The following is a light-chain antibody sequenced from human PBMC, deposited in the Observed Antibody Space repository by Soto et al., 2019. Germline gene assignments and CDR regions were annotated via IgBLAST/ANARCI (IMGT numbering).Light chain of an antibody. V-gene: IGKV1-5*01. CDR1: QSISSW. Sequence: DIQMTQSPSTLSASVGDRVTITCRASQSISSWLAWYQQKPGKAPKLLIYDASSLESGVPSRFSGSGSGTEFTLTITGLQPDDFATSYCQHYNSYSATFGQGTKVEIK. CDR2: DAS. J-gene: IGKJ1*01. CDR3: QHYNSYSAT.